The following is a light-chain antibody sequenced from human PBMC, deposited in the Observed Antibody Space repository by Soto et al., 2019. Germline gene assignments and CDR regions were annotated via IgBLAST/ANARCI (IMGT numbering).Light chain of an antibody. Sequence: EIVMTQSPATLSVSPGERATLSCRASQSVGSALAWYQQKPGQPPRLLIFGASTRAAAIPGRFSGSGSGTEFSLTISSLQAEDVAVYYCQQSYHAPDTFGQGTKLEIK. CDR1: QSVGSA. V-gene: IGKV3D-15*01. CDR2: GAS. CDR3: QQSYHAPDT. J-gene: IGKJ2*01.